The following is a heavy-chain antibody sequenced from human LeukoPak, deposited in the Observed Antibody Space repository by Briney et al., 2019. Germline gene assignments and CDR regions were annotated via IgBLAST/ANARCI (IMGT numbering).Heavy chain of an antibody. Sequence: TETLSLACSGYGVSISSTSYYWGRIPQPPGQGLEGIGSIYYSGSTDYNPSVKSRVTITVDTSKNQFSLKLSSVTAAATAVYYCARSWEHWMGDSYYFDYWGQGTLVTVSS. CDR3: ARSWEHWMGDSYYFDY. J-gene: IGHJ4*02. D-gene: IGHD1-26*01. CDR1: GVSISSTSYY. CDR2: IYYSGST. V-gene: IGHV4-39*07.